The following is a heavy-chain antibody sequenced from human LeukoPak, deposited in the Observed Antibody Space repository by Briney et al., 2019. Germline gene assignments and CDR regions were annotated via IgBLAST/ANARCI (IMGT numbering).Heavy chain of an antibody. Sequence: SQTLSLTCTVSGVSLSSGSYYSGCVRQPAGGGLEWIVRIYTSGSTTNNPSLTSRVSIYVYTTTNPFSLKLSSLTAAATAVYYCARETPRVGVVTAILADAFDIWGQGTMVTVSS. D-gene: IGHD2-21*02. CDR2: IYTSGST. J-gene: IGHJ3*02. CDR1: GVSLSSGSYY. V-gene: IGHV4-61*02. CDR3: ARETPRVGVVTAILADAFDI.